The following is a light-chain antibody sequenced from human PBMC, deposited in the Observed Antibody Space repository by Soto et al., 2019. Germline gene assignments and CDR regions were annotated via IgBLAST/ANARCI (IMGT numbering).Light chain of an antibody. Sequence: QSALTQSPSASGSPGQSVTISCTGTSSDLGGYDRVSWYQQYPGEVPKLIIHDVSQRPPGVPDRFSGSKSGNTASLTVSGLQPDHDADYYCSSYAGRDFAVIFGGGTKLTVL. CDR2: DVS. J-gene: IGLJ2*01. CDR3: SSYAGRDFAVI. CDR1: SSDLGGYDR. V-gene: IGLV2-8*01.